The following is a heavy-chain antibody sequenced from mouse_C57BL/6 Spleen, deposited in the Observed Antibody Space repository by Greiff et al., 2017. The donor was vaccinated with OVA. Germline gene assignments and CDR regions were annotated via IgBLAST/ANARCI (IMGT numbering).Heavy chain of an antibody. J-gene: IGHJ4*01. CDR2: ISNLAYSI. CDR3: ARHVNWDGDAMDY. V-gene: IGHV5-15*01. CDR1: GFTFSDYG. D-gene: IGHD4-1*02. Sequence: EVHLVESGGGLVQPGGSLKLSCAASGFTFSDYGMAWVRQAPRKGPEWVAFISNLAYSIYYADTVTGRFTISRENAKNTLYLELSSLRSEDTAMYYCARHVNWDGDAMDYWGQGTSVTVSS.